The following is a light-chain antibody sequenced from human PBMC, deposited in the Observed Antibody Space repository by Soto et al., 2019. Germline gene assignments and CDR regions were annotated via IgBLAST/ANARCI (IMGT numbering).Light chain of an antibody. J-gene: IGKJ5*01. Sequence: VMTQAPATLSVSPGERATLSCRASQSVSNIYLGWYQQKPGQAPRLLIFDGSSRATGIPDRFSGSGSGTDFTLTISSLQPEDFATYYCQQSYSTPITFGQGTRLEIK. CDR1: QSVSNIY. CDR3: QQSYSTPIT. V-gene: IGKV3D-20*02. CDR2: DGS.